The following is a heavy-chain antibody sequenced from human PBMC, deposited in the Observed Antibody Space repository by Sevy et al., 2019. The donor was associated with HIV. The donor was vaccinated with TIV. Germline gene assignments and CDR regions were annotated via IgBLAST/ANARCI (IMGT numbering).Heavy chain of an antibody. V-gene: IGHV3-21*01. Sequence: GGSLRLSCAASGFTFSSYRMTWVRQAPGKGLEWDSCISSTSGYINYADSVKGRFTISRDNAKNLLYLKMDSLGAEDTAVYYWARAVLEISTWRSDYWGQGTLVTVSS. CDR1: GFTFSSYR. D-gene: IGHD1-1*01. CDR2: ISSTSGYI. J-gene: IGHJ4*02. CDR3: ARAVLEISTWRSDY.